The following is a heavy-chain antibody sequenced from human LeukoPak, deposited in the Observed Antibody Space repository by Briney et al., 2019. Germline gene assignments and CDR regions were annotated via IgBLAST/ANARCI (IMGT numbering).Heavy chain of an antibody. V-gene: IGHV3-53*01. D-gene: IGHD5-24*01. CDR3: ARGRDGYNSPIVY. CDR1: GFTVSSNY. Sequence: GGSLRLSCAASGFTVSSNYMSWVRQAPGKGLEWVSVIYSGGSTYHADSVKGRFTISRDNSKNTLYLQMNSLRAEDTAVYYCARGRDGYNSPIVYWGQGTLVTVSS. J-gene: IGHJ4*02. CDR2: IYSGGST.